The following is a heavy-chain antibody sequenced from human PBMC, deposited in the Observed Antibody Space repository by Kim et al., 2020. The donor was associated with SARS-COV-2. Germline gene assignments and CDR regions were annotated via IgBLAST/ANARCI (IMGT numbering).Heavy chain of an antibody. CDR1: GGSLSSSSYY. J-gene: IGHJ2*01. D-gene: IGHD6-13*01. Sequence: TLSLTCTVSGGSLSSSSYYWGWIRQPPGKGLEWIGTAYYIGNTYYNPSLKSRVTISVDTSKNQVSLKLGSVTAADTAADYCARHQTHSRGWYF. V-gene: IGHV4-39*01. CDR3: ARHQTHSRGWYF. CDR2: AYYIGNT.